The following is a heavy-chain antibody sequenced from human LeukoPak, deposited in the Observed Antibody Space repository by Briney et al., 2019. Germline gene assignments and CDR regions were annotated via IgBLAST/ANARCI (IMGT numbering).Heavy chain of an antibody. D-gene: IGHD3-22*01. V-gene: IGHV3-30*18. CDR3: AKGAYYYDSSAQYFFDY. CDR1: GFTFNFYG. CDR2: FSYDGNNK. J-gene: IGHJ4*02. Sequence: PGGSLRLSCVASGFTFNFYGMHWVRQAPCKGLEWVAFFSYDGNNKYYGDSVKGRFTVSKDNSKNTVFLQMSSLRVEDTAVFYCAKGAYYYDSSAQYFFDYWGQGTLVTVSS.